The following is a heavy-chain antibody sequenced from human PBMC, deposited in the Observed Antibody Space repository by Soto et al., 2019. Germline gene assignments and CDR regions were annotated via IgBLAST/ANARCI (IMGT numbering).Heavy chain of an antibody. D-gene: IGHD6-6*01. CDR1: GFTFSDYG. CDR2: VSYDGSYK. CDR3: AKEMYTRTVLDSSSPWGDY. V-gene: IGHV3-30*18. J-gene: IGHJ4*02. Sequence: QVQLVESGGGVAQPGRSLRLSCAVSGFTFSDYGMHWVRQAPGKGLEWVAVVSYDGSYKYYADSVKGRFTVSRDLSGNTLFLQMNSLRLEDTAVYFCAKEMYTRTVLDSSSPWGDYWRQGPLVAVAS.